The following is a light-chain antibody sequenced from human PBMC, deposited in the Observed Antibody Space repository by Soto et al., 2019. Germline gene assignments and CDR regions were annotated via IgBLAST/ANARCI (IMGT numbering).Light chain of an antibody. CDR3: QSYDNSLSGSWV. V-gene: IGLV1-40*01. Sequence: QSVLTQPPSVPGAPGQRVTISCTGSSSNIGASFGVHWYQHLPGTAPKLLIYGNTNRPSGVPDRFSGSKSGTSASLAITGLQAEDEADYYCQSYDNSLSGSWVFGGGTKVTVL. J-gene: IGLJ3*02. CDR2: GNT. CDR1: SSNIGASFG.